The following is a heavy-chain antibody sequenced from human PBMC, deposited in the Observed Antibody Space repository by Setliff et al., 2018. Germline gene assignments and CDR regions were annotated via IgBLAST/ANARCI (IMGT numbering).Heavy chain of an antibody. CDR1: GYSISSGYY. CDR2: IYHSGST. CDR3: ARLYIVVVVAATPAWFDP. Sequence: SETLSLTCAVSGYSISSGYYWSWIRQPPGKGLEWIGSIYHSGSTYYNPSLKSRVTISVDTSKNQFSLKLSSVTAADTAVYYCARLYIVVVVAATPAWFDPWGQGTLVTVSS. J-gene: IGHJ5*02. V-gene: IGHV4-38-2*01. D-gene: IGHD2-15*01.